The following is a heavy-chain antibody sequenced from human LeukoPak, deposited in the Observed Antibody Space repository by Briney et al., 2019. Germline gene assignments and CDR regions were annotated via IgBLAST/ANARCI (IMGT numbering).Heavy chain of an antibody. J-gene: IGHJ4*02. D-gene: IGHD3-3*01. CDR2: IHYTGST. CDR1: GGSISSYY. V-gene: IGHV4-59*12. Sequence: SETLSLTCTVSGGSISSYYWSWIRQSPGKGLECIGYIHYTGSTNYNPSLKSRVTISVDTSKNQFSLKLSSVTAADTAVYYCARDGAWYYDFWSGYYISYYFDYWGQGTLVTVSS. CDR3: ARDGAWYYDFWSGYYISYYFDY.